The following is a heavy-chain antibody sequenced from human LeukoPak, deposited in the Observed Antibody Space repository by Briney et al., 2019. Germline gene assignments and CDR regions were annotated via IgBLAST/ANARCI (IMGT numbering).Heavy chain of an antibody. V-gene: IGHV3-23*01. CDR2: INGGGSST. CDR3: AKYRLERRGREHYYYGMDV. CDR1: GFTFKSYL. D-gene: IGHD1-1*01. J-gene: IGHJ6*02. Sequence: GGSLRLSCAASGFTFKSYLMTWVRQAPGKGLEWVSSINGGGSSTSYADSVKGRFTISRDNSKNTLYPQMNSLRAEDTAVYYCAKYRLERRGREHYYYGMDVWAQGTTVTVSS.